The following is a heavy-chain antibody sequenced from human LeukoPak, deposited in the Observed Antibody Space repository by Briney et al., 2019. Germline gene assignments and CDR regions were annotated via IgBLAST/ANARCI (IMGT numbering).Heavy chain of an antibody. CDR3: ARSLWPEDF. D-gene: IGHD2/OR15-2a*01. J-gene: IGHJ4*02. V-gene: IGHV3-7*01. CDR1: GFTFNNYY. Sequence: GGSLRLSCAASGFTFNNYYMSWVRQAPGKGLEWVANINQDGSAKHYIGSVKGRFTISRDNAKKSVYLQMDSLRAEDTAVYYCARSLWPEDFWGQGTLVTVSS. CDR2: INQDGSAK.